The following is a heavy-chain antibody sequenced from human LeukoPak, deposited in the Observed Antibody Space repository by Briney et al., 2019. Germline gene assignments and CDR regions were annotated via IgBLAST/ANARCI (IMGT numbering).Heavy chain of an antibody. Sequence: SETLSLTCTVSGGSISSGGYYWSWIRQHPGKGLEWIGYIYYSGSTYYNPSLKSRVTISLDTSKNQFSLRVSSVTSADTAVYYCARGNSGYDYAFDTWGQGTMVTVSS. J-gene: IGHJ3*02. CDR1: GGSISSGGYY. CDR2: IYYSGST. CDR3: ARGNSGYDYAFDT. V-gene: IGHV4-61*08. D-gene: IGHD5-12*01.